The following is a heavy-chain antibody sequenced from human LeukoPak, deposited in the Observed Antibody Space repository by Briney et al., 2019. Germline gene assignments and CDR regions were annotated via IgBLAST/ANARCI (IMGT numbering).Heavy chain of an antibody. CDR3: ARRGTIFGRGGWFDP. V-gene: IGHV1-8*03. D-gene: IGHD3-3*01. CDR1: GYTFTSYD. Sequence: GASVKVSCKASGYTFTSYDIHWVRQAAGQGLEWMGWMNPNSANTGYAQKFQGRVTITRNTSINTAYMELSSLRSDDTAVYYCARRGTIFGRGGWFDPWGQGTLVTVSS. J-gene: IGHJ5*02. CDR2: MNPNSANT.